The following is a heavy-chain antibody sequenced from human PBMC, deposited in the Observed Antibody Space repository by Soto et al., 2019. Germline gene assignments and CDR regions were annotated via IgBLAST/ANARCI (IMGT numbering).Heavy chain of an antibody. CDR2: INHSGST. D-gene: IGHD3-10*01. CDR1: GGSFSGYY. CDR3: ARFGPGVRGETYYYYYGMDV. V-gene: IGHV4-34*01. Sequence: PSETLSLTCAVYGGSFSGYYWSWIRQPPGKGLEWIGEINHSGSTNYNPSLKSRVTISVDTSKNQFSLKLSSVTAADTAVYYCARFGPGVRGETYYYYYGMDVWGQGTTVTVSS. J-gene: IGHJ6*02.